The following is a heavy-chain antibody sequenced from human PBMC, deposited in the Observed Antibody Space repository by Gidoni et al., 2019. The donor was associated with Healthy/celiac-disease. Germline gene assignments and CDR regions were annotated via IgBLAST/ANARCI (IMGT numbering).Heavy chain of an antibody. CDR1: GYTFTGYY. D-gene: IGHD3-22*01. CDR3: ASYYYDSSGYYYGFDY. Sequence: QVQLVQSGAEVKKSGASVKVSCKASGYTFTGYYMHWVRQAPGQGLEWMGWINPNSGGTNYAQKFQGRVTMTRDTSISTAYMELSRLRSDDTAVYYCASYYYDSSGYYYGFDYWGQGTLVTVSS. V-gene: IGHV1-2*02. J-gene: IGHJ4*02. CDR2: INPNSGGT.